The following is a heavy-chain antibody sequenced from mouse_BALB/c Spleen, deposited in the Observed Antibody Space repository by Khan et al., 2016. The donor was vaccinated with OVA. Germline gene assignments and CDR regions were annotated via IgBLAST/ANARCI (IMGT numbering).Heavy chain of an antibody. Sequence: LEESGPELMKPGASVKISCKASGYSFTSYYIHWVMQRHGESLEWIGYIDPFSGGSTYNQKFRGKATLTVDKSSSTAYIHLSNLTSEDSAVYYCTRHGYVAWFTYWGQGTLVTVSA. CDR2: IDPFSGGS. D-gene: IGHD2-2*01. CDR3: TRHGYVAWFTY. CDR1: GYSFTSYY. J-gene: IGHJ3*01. V-gene: IGHV1S135*01.